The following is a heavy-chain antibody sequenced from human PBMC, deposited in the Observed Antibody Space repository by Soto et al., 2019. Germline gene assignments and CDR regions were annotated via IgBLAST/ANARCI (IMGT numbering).Heavy chain of an antibody. CDR1: GFTFSSYA. CDR2: VGTGGTA. V-gene: IGHV3-23*01. CDR3: AKAYYGSGSYYNPPFDY. J-gene: IGHJ4*02. Sequence: GGSLRLSCAASGFTFSSYAMSWVRQAPGKGLEWVSAVGTGGTAYYADSVKGRFTISRDNSKNTLYLQMNSLRAEDTAVYYCAKAYYGSGSYYNPPFDYWGQGTLVTVSS. D-gene: IGHD3-10*01.